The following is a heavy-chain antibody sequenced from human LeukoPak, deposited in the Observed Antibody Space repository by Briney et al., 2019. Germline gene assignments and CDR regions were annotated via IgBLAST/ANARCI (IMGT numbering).Heavy chain of an antibody. Sequence: GGSLRLSCAASGFTFSSYAMSWVRKAPGKGLEWVSAISGSGGSTYYADSVKGRFTISRDNSKNTLYLQMNSLRAEDTAVYYCAKAISVGATTDAADWGQGTLVTVSS. J-gene: IGHJ4*02. V-gene: IGHV3-23*01. CDR2: ISGSGGST. D-gene: IGHD1-26*01. CDR1: GFTFSSYA. CDR3: AKAISVGATTDAAD.